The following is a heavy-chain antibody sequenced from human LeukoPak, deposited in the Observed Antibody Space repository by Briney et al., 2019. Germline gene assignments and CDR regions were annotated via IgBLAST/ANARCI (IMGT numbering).Heavy chain of an antibody. D-gene: IGHD3-10*01. Sequence: PSETLSLTCTVSGGSISSYYWSWIRQLPGKGLEWIGYIYYSGSTNYNPSLKSRVTISVDTSKNQFSLKLSSVTAADTAVYYCARGSGSPPGGDYYYYYMDVWGKGTTVTVSS. CDR2: IYYSGST. CDR3: ARGSGSPPGGDYYYYYMDV. CDR1: GGSISSYY. V-gene: IGHV4-59*08. J-gene: IGHJ6*03.